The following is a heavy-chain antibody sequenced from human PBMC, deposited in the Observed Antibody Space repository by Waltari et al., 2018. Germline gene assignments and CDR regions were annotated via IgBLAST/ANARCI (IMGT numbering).Heavy chain of an antibody. CDR1: GYTFTGYY. D-gene: IGHD3-3*01. Sequence: QVQLVQSGAEVKKPGASVKVSCKASGYTFTGYYMHWVRQAPGQGLEWMGWINPSRCGTNYAQTFQGRVTMPRDTSISTAYMELSRLRSDDTAVYYCARDAYDFWSGYYNGRFDYWGQGTLVTVSS. CDR3: ARDAYDFWSGYYNGRFDY. J-gene: IGHJ4*02. CDR2: INPSRCGT. V-gene: IGHV1-2*02.